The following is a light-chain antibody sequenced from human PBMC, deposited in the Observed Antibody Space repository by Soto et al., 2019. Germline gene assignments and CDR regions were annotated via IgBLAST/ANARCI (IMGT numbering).Light chain of an antibody. CDR1: QSVTSS. V-gene: IGKV3-15*01. CDR3: HQYIDWPLT. CDR2: GAS. J-gene: IGKJ4*01. Sequence: EIVLTQSPATLSVSPGERATLSCRASQSVTSSLAWYQQEPGQAPRLLIYGASTRATGIPARFSGSGSGPESTLTISSLQSEDFTVYYCHQYIDWPLTFGGGTKVDIK.